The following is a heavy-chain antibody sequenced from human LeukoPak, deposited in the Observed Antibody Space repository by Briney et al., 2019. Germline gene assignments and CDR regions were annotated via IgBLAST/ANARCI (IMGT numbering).Heavy chain of an antibody. CDR2: IYYSGST. V-gene: IGHV4-59*01. CDR3: ATSLAGGEY. CDR1: GGSISSYY. J-gene: IGHJ4*02. Sequence: SETLSLTCTVSGGSISSYYWSWIRQPPGKGLEWIWYIYYSGSTNYNPSLKSRVTISVDTSKNQFSLKLSSVTAADTAVYYCATSLAGGEYWGQGTLVTVSS. D-gene: IGHD3-16*01.